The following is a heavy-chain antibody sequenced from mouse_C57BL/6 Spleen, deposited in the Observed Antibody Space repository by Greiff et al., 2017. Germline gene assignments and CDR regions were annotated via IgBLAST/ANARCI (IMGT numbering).Heavy chain of an antibody. J-gene: IGHJ2*01. CDR1: GYTFTSYW. D-gene: IGHD2-3*01. CDR3: ARGWLLRFDY. CDR2: IDPSDSYP. V-gene: IGHV1-59*01. Sequence: QVQLQQPGAELVRPGPSVQLSCKASGYTFTSYWLHWVKQRPGQGLEWIGVIDPSDSYPNYNQKFKGKATLTVDTSSRTAYMQLSSLTSEDSAVYYCARGWLLRFDYWGQGTTLTVSS.